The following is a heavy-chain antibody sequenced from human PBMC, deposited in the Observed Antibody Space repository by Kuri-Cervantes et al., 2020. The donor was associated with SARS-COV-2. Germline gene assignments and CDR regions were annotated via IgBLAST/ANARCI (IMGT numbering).Heavy chain of an antibody. CDR3: ARVAGSSWYGDAFDI. CDR1: GFTFDDYG. D-gene: IGHD6-13*01. CDR2: IRYDGSNK. Sequence: GGSLRLSCTASGFTFDDYGMHWVRQAPGKGLEWVAFIRYDGSNKYYADSVKGRFTISRDNSKNTLYLQMNSLRAEDTAVYYCARVAGSSWYGDAFDIWGQGTMVTVSS. V-gene: IGHV3-30*02. J-gene: IGHJ3*02.